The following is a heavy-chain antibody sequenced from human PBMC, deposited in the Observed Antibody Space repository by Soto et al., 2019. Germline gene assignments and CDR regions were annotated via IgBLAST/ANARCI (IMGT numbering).Heavy chain of an antibody. J-gene: IGHJ3*02. D-gene: IGHD5-12*01. CDR2: IIPILGIA. CDR3: ARDRRGSGYDPGAFDS. V-gene: IGHV1-69*08. CDR1: GGTFSSYT. Sequence: QVQLVQSGAEVKKPGSSVKVSCKASGGTFSSYTISWVRQAPGQGLEWMGRIIPILGIANYAQKFQGRVTITADKSTSTAYMELSSLRSEDTAVYYCARDRRGSGYDPGAFDSWGQGTMVTVSS.